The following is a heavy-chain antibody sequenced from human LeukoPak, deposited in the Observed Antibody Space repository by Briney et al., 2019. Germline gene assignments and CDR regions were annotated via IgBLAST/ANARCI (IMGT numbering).Heavy chain of an antibody. V-gene: IGHV3-48*03. J-gene: IGHJ5*02. CDR2: IIGSGGTT. D-gene: IGHD5-18*01. CDR1: GFIFSSYE. Sequence: PGGSLRLSCAASGFIFSSYEMNWVRQAPGKGLEWLSYIIGSGGTTFYADSVKGRFTISRDNAKNSLYLQMNSLRAEDTAVYYCASRASADTAMGTNPWGQGTLVTVSS. CDR3: ASRASADTAMGTNP.